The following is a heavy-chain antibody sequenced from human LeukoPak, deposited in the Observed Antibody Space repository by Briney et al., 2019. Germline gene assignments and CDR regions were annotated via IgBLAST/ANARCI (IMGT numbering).Heavy chain of an antibody. J-gene: IGHJ4*02. V-gene: IGHV3-49*04. CDR3: ARHVRGDYLGGNDY. Sequence: GGSLRLSCTASGFTFGDYAMSWVRQAPGKGLEWVGFIRSKAYGGTTEYAASVKGRFTISRDDSKSIAYLQMNSLKTEDTAVYYCARHVRGDYLGGNDYWGQGTLVTVSS. CDR1: GFTFGDYA. CDR2: IRSKAYGGTT. D-gene: IGHD4-17*01.